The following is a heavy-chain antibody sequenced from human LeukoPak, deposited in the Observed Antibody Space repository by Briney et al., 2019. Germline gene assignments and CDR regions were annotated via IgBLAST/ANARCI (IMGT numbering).Heavy chain of an antibody. Sequence: SETLSLTCAVYGGSLSGYYWGWIRQPPGKGLEWIGEINHSGRTNYNPSLKSRVTISVDTSKNQFSLKLSSVAAADTAVYYCAGAADYYYGMDVWGQGTTVTVSS. V-gene: IGHV4-34*01. CDR2: INHSGRT. CDR1: GGSLSGYY. CDR3: AGAADYYYGMDV. J-gene: IGHJ6*02.